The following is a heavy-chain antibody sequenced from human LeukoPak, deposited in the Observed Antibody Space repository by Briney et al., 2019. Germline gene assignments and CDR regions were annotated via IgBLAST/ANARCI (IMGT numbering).Heavy chain of an antibody. Sequence: NGNTKYSQKFQGRVTITRDTSASTAYMELSSLRSEDTAVYYCARLRSGYSSSWYLPLFDYWGQGTLVTVSS. D-gene: IGHD6-13*01. V-gene: IGHV1-3*01. CDR2: NGNT. J-gene: IGHJ4*02. CDR3: ARLRSGYSSSWYLPLFDY.